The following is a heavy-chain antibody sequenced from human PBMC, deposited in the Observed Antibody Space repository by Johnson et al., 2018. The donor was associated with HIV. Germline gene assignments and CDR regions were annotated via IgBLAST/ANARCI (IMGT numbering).Heavy chain of an antibody. CDR1: GFIFNNYA. J-gene: IGHJ3*01. CDR2: IAWAGSSGSSI. Sequence: VQLVESGGGLVQPGGSLRLSCAASGFIFNNYAMHWVRQAPGKGLEWVSLIAWAGSSGSSISYADSVQGRFTISRDNAKNSLYLQMNSQSAEATAVYYCARGGDVVWFGEFPGAFDVWGQGTMVTVSS. D-gene: IGHD3-10*01. V-gene: IGHV3-48*03. CDR3: ARGGDVVWFGEFPGAFDV.